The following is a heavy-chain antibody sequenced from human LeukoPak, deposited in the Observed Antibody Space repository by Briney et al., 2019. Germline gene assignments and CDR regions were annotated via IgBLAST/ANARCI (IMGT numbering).Heavy chain of an antibody. CDR3: ARDGLCTNGVCFFDY. J-gene: IGHJ4*02. Sequence: GASVKVSCKASGGTFSSYAISWVRQAPGQGLEWMGGIIPIFGTANCAQKFQGRVTITADESTSTAYMELSSLRSEDTAVYYCARDGLCTNGVCFFDYWGQGTLVTVSS. CDR1: GGTFSSYA. CDR2: IIPIFGTA. V-gene: IGHV1-69*13. D-gene: IGHD2-8*01.